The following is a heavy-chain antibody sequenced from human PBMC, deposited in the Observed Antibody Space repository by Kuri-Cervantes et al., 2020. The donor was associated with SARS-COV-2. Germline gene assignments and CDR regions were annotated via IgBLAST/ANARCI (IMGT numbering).Heavy chain of an antibody. CDR2: INPNSGGT. CDR1: GYTFTGYH. CDR3: ARGQGWGLYARHGFDY. J-gene: IGHJ4*02. V-gene: IGHV1-2*02. D-gene: IGHD2/OR15-2a*01. Sequence: ASVKVSCKASGYTFTGYHMHWVRQAPGQGLEWMGWINPNSGGTNYAQKFQGRVTMTRDTSISTAYMELSRLRSDDTAVYYCARGQGWGLYARHGFDYWGQGTLVTVSS.